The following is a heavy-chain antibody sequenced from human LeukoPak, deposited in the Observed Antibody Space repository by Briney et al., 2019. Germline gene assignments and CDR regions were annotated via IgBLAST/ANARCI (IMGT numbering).Heavy chain of an antibody. J-gene: IGHJ4*02. Sequence: PGRSLRLSCAAPGFTFSSYAMHWVRQAPGKGLEWVAVISYDGSNKYYADSVKGRFTISRDNSKNTLYLQMNSLRAEDTAVYYCARETDSSGWYPFDYWGQGTLVTVSS. V-gene: IGHV3-30*04. D-gene: IGHD6-19*01. CDR2: ISYDGSNK. CDR1: GFTFSSYA. CDR3: ARETDSSGWYPFDY.